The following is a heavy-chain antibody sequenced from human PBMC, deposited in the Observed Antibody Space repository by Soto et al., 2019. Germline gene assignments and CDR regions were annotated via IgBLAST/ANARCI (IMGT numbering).Heavy chain of an antibody. CDR1: GGSVSSGSYY. D-gene: IGHD6-13*01. CDR2: IYYSGST. J-gene: IGHJ6*02. CDR3: ARDLAGQQLVGYYYGMDV. Sequence: SETLSLTCTVSGGSVSSGSYYWSWVRQPPGKGLEWIGYIYYSGSTNYNPSLKSRVTISVDTSKNQFSLKLSSVTAADTAVYYCARDLAGQQLVGYYYGMDVWGQGTTVTVSS. V-gene: IGHV4-61*01.